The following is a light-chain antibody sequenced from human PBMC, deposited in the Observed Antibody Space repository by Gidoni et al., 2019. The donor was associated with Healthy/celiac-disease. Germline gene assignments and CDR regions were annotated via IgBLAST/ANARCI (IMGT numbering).Light chain of an antibody. J-gene: IGKJ1*01. CDR2: DAS. Sequence: ELVLTQSPATLSLSPEERATLSCRASQSVSRYIAWYQQKPDHAPRLLIYDASNRATGIPARFSGSGYGTDITLTISSLEPEDFAVYNCQQRSNWHPWTFGQGTKVEIK. V-gene: IGKV3-11*01. CDR1: QSVSRY. CDR3: QQRSNWHPWT.